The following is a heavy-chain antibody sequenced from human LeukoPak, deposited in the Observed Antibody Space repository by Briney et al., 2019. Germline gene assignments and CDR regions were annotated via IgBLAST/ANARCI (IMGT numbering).Heavy chain of an antibody. V-gene: IGHV3-66*01. CDR3: ARSIAARYFDL. CDR2: MYSGGRT. CDR1: GFTVGSNF. Sequence: GGSLRLSCAASGFTVGSNFMSWVRQAPGEGLEWVSVMYSGGRTYYADSMKGRFTISRDNSKNTLDLQMNSLRAEDTAVYYCARSIAARYFDLWGQGTVVTVSS. D-gene: IGHD6-6*01. J-gene: IGHJ4*02.